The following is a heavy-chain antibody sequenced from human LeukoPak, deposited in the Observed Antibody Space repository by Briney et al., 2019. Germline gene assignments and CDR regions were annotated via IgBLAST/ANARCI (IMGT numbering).Heavy chain of an antibody. Sequence: GGSLRLSCEGSGFTFSNYWMGWVRQAPGKGLQWVANIKTDGSEKYYVDSVKGRFTISRDNAKNSLYLQMNSLRAEDTAVYYCVGDPPNSGFAFAFWGQGTLVTVSS. D-gene: IGHD5-12*01. CDR2: IKTDGSEK. V-gene: IGHV3-7*01. CDR1: GFTFSNYW. J-gene: IGHJ4*02. CDR3: VGDPPNSGFAFAF.